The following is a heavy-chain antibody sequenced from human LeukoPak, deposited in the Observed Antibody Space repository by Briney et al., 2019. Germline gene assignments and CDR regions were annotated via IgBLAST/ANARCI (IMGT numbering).Heavy chain of an antibody. CDR1: GGSISSYY. D-gene: IGHD3-22*01. CDR2: IYYSGST. Sequence: SETLSLTCPVSGGSISSYYWSWIRQPPGKGMEWIGYIYYSGSTNYNPSLKSRVTISVDTSKNQFSLKLSSVTAADTAVYYCARDPTNNTYYYDSSGYYDYWGQGTLVTVSS. V-gene: IGHV4-59*01. CDR3: ARDPTNNTYYYDSSGYYDY. J-gene: IGHJ4*02.